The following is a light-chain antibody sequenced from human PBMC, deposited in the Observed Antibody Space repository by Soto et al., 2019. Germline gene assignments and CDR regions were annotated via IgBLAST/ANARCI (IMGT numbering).Light chain of an antibody. V-gene: IGKV4-1*01. CDR1: QSVLYSSNNKNY. J-gene: IGKJ1*01. CDR2: WAS. Sequence: DIVMTQSPDSLAVSLGERATINCKSSQSVLYSSNNKNYLAWYQQKPGQPPKLLIYWASTRESGVPDRFSGSGYGTDFTLTISSLQAEDVAVYYCQQYYSTTWMLGQGTKVEIK. CDR3: QQYYSTTWM.